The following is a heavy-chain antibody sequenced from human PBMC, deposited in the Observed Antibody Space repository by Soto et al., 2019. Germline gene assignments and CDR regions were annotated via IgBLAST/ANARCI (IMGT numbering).Heavy chain of an antibody. J-gene: IGHJ4*02. D-gene: IGHD5-18*01. CDR3: ASGVGYGLIDY. CDR2: INAYNGNT. V-gene: IGHV1-18*01. CDR1: GYTFTSYG. Sequence: QVQLVQSGAEVKKPGASVKVSCKASGYTFTSYGISWVRQAPGQGLEWMGWINAYNGNTNDAQKFQGRVTMTTDTSTRTAELELRSLRSDDTAVYYCASGVGYGLIDYWGQGTLVTVSS.